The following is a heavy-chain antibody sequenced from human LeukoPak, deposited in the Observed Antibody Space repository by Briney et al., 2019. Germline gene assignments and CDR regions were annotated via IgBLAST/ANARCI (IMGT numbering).Heavy chain of an antibody. V-gene: IGHV1-18*01. J-gene: IGHJ5*02. CDR2: ISSYNDNT. D-gene: IGHD3-10*01. Sequence: GASVKVSCKASGYTFSNYGISWVRQAPGQGLEWMGWISSYNDNTNYAQKLQGRVTMTTDTSTSTAYMELRSLRSDDTAVYYCARGGYYGLGNDFRFDPWGQGTLVTVSS. CDR3: ARGGYYGLGNDFRFDP. CDR1: GYTFSNYG.